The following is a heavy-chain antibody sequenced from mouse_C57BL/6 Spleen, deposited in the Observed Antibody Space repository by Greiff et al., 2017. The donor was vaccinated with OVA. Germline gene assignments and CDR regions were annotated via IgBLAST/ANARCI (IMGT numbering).Heavy chain of an antibody. D-gene: IGHD2-3*01. CDR1: GYAFSSSW. J-gene: IGHJ4*01. CDR2: IYPGDGDT. V-gene: IGHV1-82*01. Sequence: VKLVESGPELVKPGASVKISCKASGYAFSSSWMNWVKQRPGKGLEWIGRIYPGDGDTNYNGKFKGTATLTADKSSSTAYLQLSSLTSEDSAVYFCAREGYDGYYYAMDYWGQGTSVTVSS. CDR3: AREGYDGYYYAMDY.